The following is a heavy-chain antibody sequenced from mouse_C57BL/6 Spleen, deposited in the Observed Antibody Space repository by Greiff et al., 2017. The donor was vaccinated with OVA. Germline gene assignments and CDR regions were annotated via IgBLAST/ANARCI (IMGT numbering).Heavy chain of an antibody. V-gene: IGHV1-55*01. CDR2: IYPGSGST. CDR1: GYTFTSYW. Sequence: QVQLQQPGAELVKPGASVKMSCKASGYTFTSYWITWVKQRPGQGLEWIGDIYPGSGSTNYNEKFKSKATLTVDTSSSTAYMPLSSLTAEDSAVYYCARKGGKLLFDYWGQGTTLTVSS. CDR3: ARKGGKLLFDY. J-gene: IGHJ2*01.